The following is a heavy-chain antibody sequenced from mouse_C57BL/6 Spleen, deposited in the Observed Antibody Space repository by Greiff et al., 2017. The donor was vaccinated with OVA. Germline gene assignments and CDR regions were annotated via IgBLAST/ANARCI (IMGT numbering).Heavy chain of an antibody. Sequence: QVQPKQSGPELVKPGASVKISCKASGYAFSSSWMNWVKQRPGKGLEWIGRIYPGDGDTNYNGKFKGKATLTADKSSSTAYMQLSSLTSEDSAVYYCARSRGSSSWYVDVWGTGTTVTVSS. CDR3: ARSRGSSSWYVDV. CDR1: GYAFSSSW. CDR2: IYPGDGDT. V-gene: IGHV1-82*01. J-gene: IGHJ1*03. D-gene: IGHD1-1*01.